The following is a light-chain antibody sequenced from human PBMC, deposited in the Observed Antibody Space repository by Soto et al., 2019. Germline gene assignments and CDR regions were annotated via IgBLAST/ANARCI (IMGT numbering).Light chain of an antibody. CDR3: QQYESYPMT. J-gene: IGKJ4*01. CDR1: QSISSW. Sequence: SQMTQYPSTLSASVGDRVTITCRASQSISSWLAWYQQKPGKAPKLLISKASTLQSGVPPRFSGSGSGTEFTLTISSLQPDDFATYYCQQYESYPMTFGGGTKVDIK. CDR2: KAS. V-gene: IGKV1-5*03.